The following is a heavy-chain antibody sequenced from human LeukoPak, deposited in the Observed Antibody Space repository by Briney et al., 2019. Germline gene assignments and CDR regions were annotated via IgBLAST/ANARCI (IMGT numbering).Heavy chain of an antibody. CDR2: ISVSGIDI. J-gene: IGHJ4*02. V-gene: IGHV3-11*01. Sequence: AGRSLRLSCAASGFSVSDHYMTWGRQAPGKGREWLSYISVSGIDIDYAGSVKCRFTMSGDNAKNSMYLSMNSLRAEDPAVYSCAGGPGRCGPDYWGKRTLVTVSS. D-gene: IGHD2-21*01. CDR1: GFSVSDHY. CDR3: AGGPGRCGPDY.